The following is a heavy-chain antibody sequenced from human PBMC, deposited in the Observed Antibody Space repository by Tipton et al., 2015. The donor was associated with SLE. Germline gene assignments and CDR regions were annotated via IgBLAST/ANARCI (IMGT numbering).Heavy chain of an antibody. CDR2: IYYSGDI. CDR1: GDSISSAGNS. J-gene: IGHJ6*02. D-gene: IGHD1-1*01. V-gene: IGHV4-31*03. Sequence: TLSLTCTVSGDSISSAGNSWNWIRQLPGKGLEWIGYIYYSGDIHYNPSLKSRVAISLDTSKNQVSLKLKSVTAADTAMYYCARQPFATRSGFDVWGQGTTVTVSS. CDR3: ARQPFATRSGFDV.